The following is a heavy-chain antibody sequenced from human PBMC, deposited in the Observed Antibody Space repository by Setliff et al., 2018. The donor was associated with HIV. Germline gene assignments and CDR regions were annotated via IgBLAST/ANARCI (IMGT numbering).Heavy chain of an antibody. D-gene: IGHD2-2*01. CDR3: VRGFCSSTTCYEDYYYMDV. J-gene: IGHJ6*03. CDR1: GGSISGYY. CDR2: IFYTGNT. Sequence: PSETLSLTCTVSGGSISGYYWSWIRQPPGKGLEWIGTIFYTGNTNYNSSLKSRVTLSRGMSENQLFLRLTSVTAADTAVYYCVRGFCSSTTCYEDYYYMDVWGKGSTVTVSS. V-gene: IGHV4-59*01.